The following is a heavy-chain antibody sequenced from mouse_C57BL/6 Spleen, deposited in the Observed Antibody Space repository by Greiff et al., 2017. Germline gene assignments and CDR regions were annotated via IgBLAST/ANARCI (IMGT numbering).Heavy chain of an antibody. J-gene: IGHJ2*01. V-gene: IGHV5-4*01. CDR2: ISDGGSYT. D-gene: IGHD2-3*01. CDR3: ARDFDDGWPYFDY. Sequence: EVQRVESGGGLVKPGGSLKLSCAASGFTFSSYAMSWVRQTPEKRLEWVATISDGGSYTYYPDNVKGRFPISRDNAKNNLYLQMSHLKSEDTAMYYCARDFDDGWPYFDYWGQGTTLTVSS. CDR1: GFTFSSYA.